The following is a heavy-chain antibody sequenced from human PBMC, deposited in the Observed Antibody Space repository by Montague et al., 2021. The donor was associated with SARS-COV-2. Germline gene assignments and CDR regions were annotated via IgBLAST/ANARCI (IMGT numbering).Heavy chain of an antibody. D-gene: IGHD6-13*01. CDR2: TYYRSMWKS. CDR3: VRGIEAAGSYDY. V-gene: IGHV6-1*01. CDR1: GDGVSSNSAT. Sequence: CAISGDGVSSNSATWNWIGQSPSRGLEWLGRTYYRSMWKSDYARXVKSRIAINPDTSKNQSSLQLSSVTPEDTALYYCVRGIEAAGSYDYWGQGTLVTVSS. J-gene: IGHJ4*02.